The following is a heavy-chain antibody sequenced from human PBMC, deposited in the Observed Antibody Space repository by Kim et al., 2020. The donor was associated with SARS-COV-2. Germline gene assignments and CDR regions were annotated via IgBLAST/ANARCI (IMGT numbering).Heavy chain of an antibody. D-gene: IGHD2-15*01. J-gene: IGHJ4*02. CDR1: GYTFTSYA. Sequence: ASVKVSCKASGYTFTSYAMHWVRQAPGQRLEWMGWINAGNGNTKYSQKFQGRVTITRDTSASTAYMELSSLRSEDTAVYYCARDAQGYCSGGSCAPGWGQGTLVTVSS. CDR2: INAGNGNT. V-gene: IGHV1-3*01. CDR3: ARDAQGYCSGGSCAPG.